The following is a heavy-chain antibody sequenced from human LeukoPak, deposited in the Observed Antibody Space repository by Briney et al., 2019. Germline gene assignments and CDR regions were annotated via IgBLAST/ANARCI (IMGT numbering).Heavy chain of an antibody. CDR1: GGTFSSYA. Sequence: ASVKVSCKASGGTFSSYAISWVRQAPGQGLEWMGGIIPIFGTANYAQKFQGRVTITADESTSTAYMELSSLRSEDTAVYYCARDPLYCSSTSCPAEDYYYYMDVWGKGTTVTVSS. V-gene: IGHV1-69*13. D-gene: IGHD2-2*01. J-gene: IGHJ6*03. CDR3: ARDPLYCSSTSCPAEDYYYYMDV. CDR2: IIPIFGTA.